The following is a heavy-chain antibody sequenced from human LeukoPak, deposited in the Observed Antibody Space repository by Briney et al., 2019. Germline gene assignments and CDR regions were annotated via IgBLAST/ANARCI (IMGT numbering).Heavy chain of an antibody. CDR3: ARVNRCSGGSCPYYFDY. J-gene: IGHJ4*02. CDR2: ISSSSSYI. V-gene: IGHV3-21*01. Sequence: PGGSLRLSCAASGFTFSSYSMNWVRQAPGKGLEWVSSISSSSSYIYYADSVKGRFTISRDNAKNSLYLQMNSLRAEDTAVHYCARVNRCSGGSCPYYFDYWGQGTLVTVSS. D-gene: IGHD2-15*01. CDR1: GFTFSSYS.